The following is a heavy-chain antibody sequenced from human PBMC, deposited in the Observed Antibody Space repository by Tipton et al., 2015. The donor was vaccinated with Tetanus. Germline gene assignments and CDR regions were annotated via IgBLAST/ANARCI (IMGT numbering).Heavy chain of an antibody. CDR3: ARVTLVCSGGSCYPGYFDY. J-gene: IGHJ4*02. V-gene: IGHV4-61*01. CDR2: IYYSGST. Sequence: TLSLTCTVSGGSVSSGSYYWSWIRQPPGKGLEWIGYIYYSGSTNYNPSLKSRVTISVDTSKNQFSLKLSSVTAADTAVYCCARVTLVCSGGSCYPGYFDYWGQGTLVTVSS. D-gene: IGHD2-15*01. CDR1: GGSVSSGSYY.